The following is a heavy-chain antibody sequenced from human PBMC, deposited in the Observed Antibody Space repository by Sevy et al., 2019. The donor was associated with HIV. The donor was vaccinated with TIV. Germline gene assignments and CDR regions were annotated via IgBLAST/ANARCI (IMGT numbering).Heavy chain of an antibody. CDR1: GGSINSDH. V-gene: IGHV4-59*08. CDR2: VYYTGGT. CDR3: ARRNDFDI. J-gene: IGHJ3*02. Sequence: SETMSLTCTVSGGSINSDHWNWIRQPPGKGLEWIGYVYYTGGTNYNPSLKNRVTISVDRTKNQFSLKLTSVTAADTGVYYCARRNDFDIWGHGTMVTVSS.